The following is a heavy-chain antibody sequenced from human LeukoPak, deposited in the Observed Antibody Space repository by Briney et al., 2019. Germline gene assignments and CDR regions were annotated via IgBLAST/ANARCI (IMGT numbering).Heavy chain of an antibody. J-gene: IGHJ4*02. CDR2: IYVSEST. CDR3: TRGQDGYDDY. D-gene: IGHD5-24*01. CDR1: GGSISGYY. V-gene: IGHV4-4*07. Sequence: SENLSLTCTVSGGSISGYYWNWIRQPAGKGLEWIGRIYVSESTNYNPSLKSRVTMSVDTSKNQFSLKMSSVTAADTAVYYCTRGQDGYDDYWGQGTLVTVSS.